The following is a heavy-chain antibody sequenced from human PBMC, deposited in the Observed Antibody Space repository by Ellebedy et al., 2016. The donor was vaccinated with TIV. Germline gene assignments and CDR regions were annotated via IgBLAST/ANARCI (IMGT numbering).Heavy chain of an antibody. Sequence: PGGSLRLSCAASGFTFSSYAMSRVRQAPGKGLEWVSAISGSGGSTYYADSVKGRFTISRDNAKNSLYLQMNSLRAEDTAVYYCARDPSFWSGADYWGQGTLVTVSS. CDR2: ISGSGGST. D-gene: IGHD3-3*01. V-gene: IGHV3-23*01. J-gene: IGHJ4*02. CDR3: ARDPSFWSGADY. CDR1: GFTFSSYA.